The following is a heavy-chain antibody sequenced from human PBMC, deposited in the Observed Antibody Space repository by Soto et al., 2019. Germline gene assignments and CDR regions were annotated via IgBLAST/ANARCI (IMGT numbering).Heavy chain of an antibody. CDR3: ARAYDFWSGYGNNYFDY. J-gene: IGHJ4*02. CDR2: INPSGGST. Sequence: PSVKVSCKASGYTFTSYYMHWVRQAPGQGLEWMGIINPSGGSTSYAQKFQGRVTMTRDTSTSTVYMELSSLRSEDTAVYYCARAYDFWSGYGNNYFDYWGQGTLVTVSS. CDR1: GYTFTSYY. V-gene: IGHV1-46*03. D-gene: IGHD3-3*01.